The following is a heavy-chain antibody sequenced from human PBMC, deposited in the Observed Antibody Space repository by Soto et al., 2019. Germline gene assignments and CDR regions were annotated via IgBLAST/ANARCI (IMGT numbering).Heavy chain of an antibody. Sequence: QVQLVESGGGVVQPGRSLRLSCAASGFTFSSYAMHWVRQAPGKGLEWVAVISYDGSNKYYADSVKGRFTISRDNSKNTLYLQMNSLRAEGTAVYYCAREEFLDYYYGMDVWGQGTTVTVSS. CDR1: GFTFSSYA. J-gene: IGHJ6*02. D-gene: IGHD2-21*01. V-gene: IGHV3-30-3*01. CDR2: ISYDGSNK. CDR3: AREEFLDYYYGMDV.